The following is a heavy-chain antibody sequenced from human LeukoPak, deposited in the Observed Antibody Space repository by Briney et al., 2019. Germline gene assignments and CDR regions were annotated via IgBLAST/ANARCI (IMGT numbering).Heavy chain of an antibody. J-gene: IGHJ6*03. V-gene: IGHV3-53*01. CDR2: IYSGGST. CDR3: AKCILTGYYKGYMDV. CDR1: GFTVSSNY. Sequence: GGSLRLSCAASGFTVSSNYMSWVRQAPGKGLEWVSVIYSGGSTYYADSVKGRFTISRDNSKNTLYLQMNSLRAEDTAVYYCAKCILTGYYKGYMDVWGKGTTVTISS. D-gene: IGHD3-9*01.